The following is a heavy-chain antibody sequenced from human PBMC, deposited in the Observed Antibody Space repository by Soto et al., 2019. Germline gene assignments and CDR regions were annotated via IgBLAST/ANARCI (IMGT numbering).Heavy chain of an antibody. D-gene: IGHD6-13*01. J-gene: IGHJ4*02. V-gene: IGHV3-30*18. CDR3: AKDYGWAAAGTDFDY. CDR2: ISYDGSNK. Sequence: GGSLRLSCAASGFTFSSYGMHWVRQAPGKGLEWVAVISYDGSNKYYADSVKGRFTISRDNSKNTLYLQMNSLRAEDTAVYYCAKDYGWAAAGTDFDYWGQGTLVTVSS. CDR1: GFTFSSYG.